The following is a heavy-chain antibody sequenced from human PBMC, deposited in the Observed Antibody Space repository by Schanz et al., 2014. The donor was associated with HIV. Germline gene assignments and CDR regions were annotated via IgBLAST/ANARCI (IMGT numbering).Heavy chain of an antibody. J-gene: IGHJ6*02. Sequence: EVQLVESGGGLVQPGGSLRLSCTASGFTFSNYWMHWVRQVPGKGLEWVSHIDTDWSTNYADSVKGRFTISRDNAKNTLYLQMNSLRAEDSAVYFCARVHSASSRFRYLFGMDVWGRGTTVIVSS. CDR2: IDTDWST. CDR3: ARVHSASSRFRYLFGMDV. D-gene: IGHD1-26*01. CDR1: GFTFSNYW. V-gene: IGHV3-74*01.